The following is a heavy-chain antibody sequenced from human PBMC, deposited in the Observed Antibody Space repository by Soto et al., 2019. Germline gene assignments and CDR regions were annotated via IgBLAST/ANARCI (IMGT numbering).Heavy chain of an antibody. CDR2: MNPNSGNT. J-gene: IGHJ6*02. CDR1: GYTFTSYD. D-gene: IGHD5-12*01. CDR3: ARVPGLVATIGWIYYYGMDV. Sequence: GASVKVSCKASGYTFTSYDINWVRQATGQGLEWMGWMNPNSGNTNYAQKLQGRVTMTTDTSTSTAYMELRSLRSDDTAVYYCARVPGLVATIGWIYYYGMDVWGQGTTVTVSS. V-gene: IGHV1-18*01.